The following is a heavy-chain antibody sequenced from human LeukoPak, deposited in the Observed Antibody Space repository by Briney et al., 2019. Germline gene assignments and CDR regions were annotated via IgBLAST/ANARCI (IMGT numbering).Heavy chain of an antibody. D-gene: IGHD3-22*01. CDR2: IYYSGST. Sequence: SETLSLTCTVSGGSISSSSYYWGWIRQPPGKGLEWIGSIYYSGSTYYNPSLKSRVTISVDTSKNQFSLKLSSVTAADTAVHYCATDDYYDSSGSDYWGQGTLVTVSS. J-gene: IGHJ4*02. V-gene: IGHV4-39*07. CDR1: GGSISSSSYY. CDR3: ATDDYYDSSGSDY.